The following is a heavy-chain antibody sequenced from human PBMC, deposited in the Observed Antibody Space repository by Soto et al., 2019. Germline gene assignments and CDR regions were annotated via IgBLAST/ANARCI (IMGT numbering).Heavy chain of an antibody. V-gene: IGHV3-53*01. CDR2: IYSGGVT. CDR3: ARDPSTTGYYGLDV. Sequence: GGSLRLSCAASGFTVKNYQMNWVRQAPWKGLEWVSVIYSGGVTYYPDSVKGRFTTIRDTSKNTVYLQMNSLRADDTALYYCARDPSTTGYYGLDVWGQGTTVTVSS. CDR1: GFTVKNYQ. J-gene: IGHJ6*02.